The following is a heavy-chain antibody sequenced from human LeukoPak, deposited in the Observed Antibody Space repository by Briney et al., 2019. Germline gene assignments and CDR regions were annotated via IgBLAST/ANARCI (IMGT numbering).Heavy chain of an antibody. D-gene: IGHD1-26*01. J-gene: IGHJ4*02. CDR3: ARAATFAGSSGSYFGF. V-gene: IGHV1-2*02. CDR2: INPNTGGS. CDR1: GYTFTGYY. Sequence: GASVKVSCTASGYTFTGYYIHWVRQAPGQGLEWMGWINPNTGGSNYAQKFQGRVTMTGDTSIDASIGTVYMELNRLTSDDTAVYYCARAATFAGSSGSYFGFWGQGTLVTVSS.